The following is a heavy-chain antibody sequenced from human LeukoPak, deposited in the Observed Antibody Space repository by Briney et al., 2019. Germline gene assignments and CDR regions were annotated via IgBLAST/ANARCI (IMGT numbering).Heavy chain of an antibody. D-gene: IGHD2-15*01. Sequence: SETLSLTCTVSGRSISSYYWSWIRQPPGKGLEWIGYIYYSGSTNYNPSLKSRVTISVDTSKNQFSLKLSSVTAADTAVYYCARSVEGYCRGGSCYYYSYYMDVWGKGTTVTVSS. CDR3: ARSVEGYCRGGSCYYYSYYMDV. CDR1: GRSISSYY. V-gene: IGHV4-59*01. J-gene: IGHJ6*03. CDR2: IYYSGST.